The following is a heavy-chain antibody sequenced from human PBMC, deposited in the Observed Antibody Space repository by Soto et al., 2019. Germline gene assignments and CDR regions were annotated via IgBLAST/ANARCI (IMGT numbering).Heavy chain of an antibody. J-gene: IGHJ3*02. V-gene: IGHV4-59*01. Sequence: SGTLSLTCTVSGGTLSSYYWSWIRQSPGKGLENLGYIYYSDSTNYNPSFKSRITISVDTSRNQFFLTLSSVTAADTAVYYCARDRPGIAAADPGADAFDIWGQGTMVTVSS. CDR3: ARDRPGIAAADPGADAFDI. CDR2: IYYSDST. D-gene: IGHD6-13*01. CDR1: GGTLSSYY.